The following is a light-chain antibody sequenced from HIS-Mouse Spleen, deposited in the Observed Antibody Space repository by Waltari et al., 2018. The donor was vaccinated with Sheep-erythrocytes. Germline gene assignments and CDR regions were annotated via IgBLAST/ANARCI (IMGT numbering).Light chain of an antibody. Sequence: QPALTQPASVSGSPGQSITISCTGTTSDVGGYNYLSWYQQHPGKAPKLMIYEVSNRPSGVSNRFSGSKSGNTASLTISGLQAEDEADYYCSSYTSSSTLYVFGTGTKVTVL. CDR1: TSDVGGYNY. J-gene: IGLJ1*01. V-gene: IGLV2-14*01. CDR3: SSYTSSSTLYV. CDR2: EVS.